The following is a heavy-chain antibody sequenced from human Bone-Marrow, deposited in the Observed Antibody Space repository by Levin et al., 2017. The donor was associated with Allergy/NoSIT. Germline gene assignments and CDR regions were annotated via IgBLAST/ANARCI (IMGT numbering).Heavy chain of an antibody. CDR1: GFTFDDFA. J-gene: IGHJ4*02. D-gene: IGHD3-22*01. CDR3: AKDCASSSGPSRYFDS. CDR2: IGWNGGSI. V-gene: IGHV3-9*01. Sequence: GGSLRLSCAASGFTFDDFAMHWVRQVPGKGLEWVARIGWNGGSIAYSDSVRGRFTISRDNAKNSLYLQMNSLRAEDTALYYCAKDCASSSGPSRYFDSWGQGTLVTVSS.